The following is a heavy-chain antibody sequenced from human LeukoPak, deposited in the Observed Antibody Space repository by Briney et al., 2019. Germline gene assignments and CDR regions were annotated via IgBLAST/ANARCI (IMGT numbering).Heavy chain of an antibody. V-gene: IGHV4-59*08. J-gene: IGHJ4*02. Sequence: ETLSLTCTVSGGSISSYYWSWIRQPPGKGPEWIGYIYYSGSTNYNPSLKSRVTISVDTSKNQFSLKLSSVTAADTAVYYCARRSSDWNKYYFDYWGQGTLVTVSS. CDR1: GGSISSYY. CDR3: ARRSSDWNKYYFDY. D-gene: IGHD6-19*01. CDR2: IYYSGST.